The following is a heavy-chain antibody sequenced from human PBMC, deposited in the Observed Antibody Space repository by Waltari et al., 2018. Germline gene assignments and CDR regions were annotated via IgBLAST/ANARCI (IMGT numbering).Heavy chain of an antibody. CDR1: GGTFSSYA. CDR2: SIPILGKE. D-gene: IGHD3-16*01. Sequence: QVQLVQSGAEVKKPGSSVKVSCKASGGTFSSYAISWVRQAPGQGLEWMGGSIPILGKENYAQKCQGRVTITADESTSTAYMERSSLRSEDTAVYYCARDGGGGANDAFDIWGQGTMVTVSS. CDR3: ARDGGGGANDAFDI. V-gene: IGHV1-69*01. J-gene: IGHJ3*02.